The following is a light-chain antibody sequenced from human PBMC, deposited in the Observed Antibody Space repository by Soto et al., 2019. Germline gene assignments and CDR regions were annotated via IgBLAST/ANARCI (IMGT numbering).Light chain of an antibody. V-gene: IGLV2-11*01. CDR1: SSDVGAYNF. CDR3: CSYAGSYTLV. J-gene: IGLJ3*02. Sequence: QSALTQPRSASGSPGQSVTISCTGTSSDVGAYNFVSWYQQHPGIVPKLMIHDVSRRPSGVPDRFSGSKSGNTASLTISGLQADDEADYYCCSYAGSYTLVFGGGTKLTGL. CDR2: DVS.